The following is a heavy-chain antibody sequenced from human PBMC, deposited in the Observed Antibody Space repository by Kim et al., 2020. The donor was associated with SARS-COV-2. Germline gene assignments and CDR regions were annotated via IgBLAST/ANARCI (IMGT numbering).Heavy chain of an antibody. Sequence: GGSLRLSCAASGFTFSSYGMHWVRQAPGKGLEWVAFIWYDGSKKYYADSVKGRFTISRDNSKNTLYLRMNSLRADDTAVYYCSRGGWFGESRGDYYYYDMDVWGQGTTVTVSS. CDR2: IWYDGSKK. CDR3: SRGGWFGESRGDYYYYDMDV. CDR1: GFTFSSYG. V-gene: IGHV3-33*01. J-gene: IGHJ6*02. D-gene: IGHD3-10*01.